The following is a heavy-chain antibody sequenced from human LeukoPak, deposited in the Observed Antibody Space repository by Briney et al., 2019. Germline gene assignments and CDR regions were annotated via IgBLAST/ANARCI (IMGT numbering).Heavy chain of an antibody. D-gene: IGHD2-15*01. CDR2: MNPNSGNT. V-gene: IGHV1-8*01. J-gene: IGHJ6*03. CDR1: GYTFTSYD. Sequence: ASVKVSCKASGYTFTSYDINWVRQATGQGLEWMGWMNPNSGNTGYAQKFQGRVTITRNTSISTAYMELSSLRSEDTAVYYCARGRRSRVAATTGYYYMDVWGKGTTVTVSS. CDR3: ARGRRSRVAATTGYYYMDV.